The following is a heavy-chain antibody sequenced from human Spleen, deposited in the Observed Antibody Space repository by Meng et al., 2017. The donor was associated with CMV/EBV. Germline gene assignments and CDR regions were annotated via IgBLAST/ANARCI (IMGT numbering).Heavy chain of an antibody. CDR1: GHTFGTDG. CDR2: INPNSGDT. V-gene: IGHV1-2*02. Sequence: ASVKVSCKASGHTFGTDGISWVRQAPGQGLEWVGRINPNSGDTYYGQKFKGRVIVTSDTSINTASMELRRLKTDDTAVYYCARDRGDGYSSGFDTWGQGTRVTVSS. D-gene: IGHD6-19*01. J-gene: IGHJ5*02. CDR3: ARDRGDGYSSGFDT.